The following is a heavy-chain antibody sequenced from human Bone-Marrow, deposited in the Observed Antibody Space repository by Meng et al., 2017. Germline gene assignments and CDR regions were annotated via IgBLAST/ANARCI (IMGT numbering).Heavy chain of an antibody. J-gene: IGHJ4*02. CDR1: GYTFSSYG. V-gene: IGHV1-18*01. D-gene: IGHD3-10*01. CDR2: ISVYTGNT. Sequence: QVQRVQFGVEVKKPGASVKVSCEASGYTFSSYGISWVRRAPGQQLEWMGWISVYTGNTNYAQKFQGRVTMTADTSTSTAYMELRSLRSDDTAVYFCARDMLISYGSGSYYDEWGQGTLVTVSS. CDR3: ARDMLISYGSGSYYDE.